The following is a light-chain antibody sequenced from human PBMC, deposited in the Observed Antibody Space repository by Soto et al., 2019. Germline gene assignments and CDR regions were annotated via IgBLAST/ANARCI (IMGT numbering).Light chain of an antibody. CDR1: GGSIASHY. CDR2: EHN. J-gene: IGLJ3*02. CDR3: QSYDSVSQV. V-gene: IGLV6-57*02. Sequence: NFMLTQPHSVSESPGKTITISCTGSGGSIASHYVQWYQQRPGSAPTTVIYEHNQRPSGVSDRFSGSIDSSSNSASLTVSGLRTEDEADYYCQSYDSVSQVFGGGTKLTVL.